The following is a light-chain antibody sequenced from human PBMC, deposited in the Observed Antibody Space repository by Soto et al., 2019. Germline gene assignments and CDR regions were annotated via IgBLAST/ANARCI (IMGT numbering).Light chain of an antibody. CDR2: DAS. V-gene: IGKV1-5*01. CDR3: QQYNTYWT. CDR1: QSINTW. Sequence: DIPMTQSPSTLSASVGDRVTITCRASQSINTWLAWYQQRPGRAPKLLIYDASSLQSGVPSRFSGRGSATEFTLTISSLQPDDSAIYYCQQYNTYWTFGEGTKVEIK. J-gene: IGKJ1*01.